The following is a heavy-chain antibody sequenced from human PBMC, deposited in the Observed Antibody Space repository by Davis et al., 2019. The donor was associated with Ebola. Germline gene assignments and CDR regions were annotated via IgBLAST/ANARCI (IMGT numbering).Heavy chain of an antibody. Sequence: GESLKISCAASGFTFSSYWMSWVRQAPGKGLEWVANIKQDGSEKYYVDSVKGRFTISRDNAKNSLYLQMNSLRAEDTALYYCAKDMSGSYYYTDGMDVWGQGTTVTVSS. J-gene: IGHJ6*02. D-gene: IGHD1-26*01. CDR1: GFTFSSYW. CDR2: IKQDGSEK. V-gene: IGHV3-7*03. CDR3: AKDMSGSYYYTDGMDV.